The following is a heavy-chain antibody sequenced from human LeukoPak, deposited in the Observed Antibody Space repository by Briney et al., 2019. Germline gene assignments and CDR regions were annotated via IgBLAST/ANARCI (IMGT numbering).Heavy chain of an antibody. CDR3: AKVGGDYGNINDY. CDR2: IIPIFGTA. CDR1: GGTFSSYA. V-gene: IGHV1-69*13. Sequence: SVKVSCKASGGTFSSYAISWVRQAPGQGLEWMGGIIPIFGTANYAQKFQGRVTITADESTSTDYMELSSLRSEDTAVYYCAKVGGDYGNINDYWGQGTLVTVSS. D-gene: IGHD4-17*01. J-gene: IGHJ4*02.